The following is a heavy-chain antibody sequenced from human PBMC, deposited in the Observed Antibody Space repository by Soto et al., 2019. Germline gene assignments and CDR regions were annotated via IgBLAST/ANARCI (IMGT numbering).Heavy chain of an antibody. CDR1: GFTFSNYW. CDR2: IKEDGSEK. CDR3: VIFRLYFSVTGCFADAFDI. J-gene: IGHJ3*02. Sequence: EEQLVEAGGGLVQPGGSLRLSCAASGFTFSNYWMSWVRKAPGKGLEWVANIKEDGSEKYSVDSVKGRFTISRDNAKNSVYLQMNSLRGEDTAVYYCVIFRLYFSVTGCFADAFDIWGQGTMVTVSS. D-gene: IGHD2-2*01. V-gene: IGHV3-7*01.